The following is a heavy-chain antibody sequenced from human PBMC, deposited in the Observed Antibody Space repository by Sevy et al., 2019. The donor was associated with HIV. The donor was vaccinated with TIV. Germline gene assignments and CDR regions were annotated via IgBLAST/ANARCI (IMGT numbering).Heavy chain of an antibody. D-gene: IGHD6-19*01. V-gene: IGHV1-8*01. CDR1: GYTFTSYD. Sequence: ASVKVSCKTSGYTFTSYDINWVRQATGQGLEWMGWMGPKSGNTGYAQKFQGRLTIPRNTSSSTAYMELSSLRSDDTAVYYCARAGSGWYDHYFDDWGQGTLVTVSS. CDR2: MGPKSGNT. J-gene: IGHJ4*02. CDR3: ARAGSGWYDHYFDD.